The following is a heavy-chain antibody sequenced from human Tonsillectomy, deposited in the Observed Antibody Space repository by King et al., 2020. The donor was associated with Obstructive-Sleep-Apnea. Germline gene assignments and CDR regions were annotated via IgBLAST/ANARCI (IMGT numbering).Heavy chain of an antibody. CDR2: IYPGDSDS. J-gene: IGHJ3*02. CDR1: GYSFTSYW. V-gene: IGHV5-51*01. Sequence: VQLVESGAEVKKPGESLKISCKGSGYSFTSYWIGWVRQMPGKGLEWMGIIYPGDSDSRYSPSFQGQVTISADKSISTAYLQWGSLKASDTAVYYCARPRSYSSSWYDAFDIWGRGTMVTVSS. D-gene: IGHD6-13*01. CDR3: ARPRSYSSSWYDAFDI.